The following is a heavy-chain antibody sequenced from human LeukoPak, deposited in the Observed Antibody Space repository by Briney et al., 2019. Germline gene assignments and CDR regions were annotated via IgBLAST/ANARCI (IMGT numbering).Heavy chain of an antibody. CDR1: GYTFSNYG. CDR2: IIAYNGNI. Sequence: ASVKVSCKASGYTFSNYGITWVRQAPGQGLEWMGWIIAYNGNINYAQKVQGRVTMTTDTSTSTAYMELSSLRSEDTAVYYCATENGYCSGGSCYAHGWGQGTLVTVSS. CDR3: ATENGYCSGGSCYAHG. V-gene: IGHV1-18*01. D-gene: IGHD2-15*01. J-gene: IGHJ4*02.